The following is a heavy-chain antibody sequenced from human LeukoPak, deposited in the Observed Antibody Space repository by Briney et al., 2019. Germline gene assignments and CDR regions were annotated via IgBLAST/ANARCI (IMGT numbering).Heavy chain of an antibody. CDR1: GSTFSSYA. V-gene: IGHV3-23*01. Sequence: QPGASLSLFHAPNGSTFSSYAMSCARHDPGNGLEWVSAISGSGGSTYYADSVKGRFTISRDNSKNTLYLQMNSLRAGDTAVYYCAKGGTTAWTAVNYWGQGTLVTVSS. CDR3: AKGGTTAWTAVNY. CDR2: ISGSGGST. D-gene: IGHD1-7*01. J-gene: IGHJ4*02.